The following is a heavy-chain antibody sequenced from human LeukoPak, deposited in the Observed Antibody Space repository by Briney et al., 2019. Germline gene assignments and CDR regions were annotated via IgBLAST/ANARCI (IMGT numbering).Heavy chain of an antibody. CDR1: GGSFSGYY. J-gene: IGHJ4*02. CDR3: ARGRSDYVWGSYRRFDY. V-gene: IGHV4-34*01. Sequence: PSETLSLTCAVYGGSFSGYYWSWIRQPPGKGLEWIGEINHSGSTNYNPSLKSRVTISVDTSKNQSSLKLSSVTAADTAVYYCARGRSDYVWGSYRRFDYWGQGTLVTVSS. D-gene: IGHD3-16*02. CDR2: INHSGST.